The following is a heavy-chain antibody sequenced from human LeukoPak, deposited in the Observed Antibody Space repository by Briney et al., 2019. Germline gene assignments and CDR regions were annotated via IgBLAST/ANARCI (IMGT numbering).Heavy chain of an antibody. Sequence: PGGSLRLSCAASGFTFSSYSMSWGRQAPGKGLEWVSYISSSRSEIYYADSVKGGFTISRDKAKNSLYMQMNSVRAEDTRVYYCASELYRSRWPDSCSPSSFDYWGQGTLVTVSS. CDR2: ISSSRSEI. D-gene: IGHD6-6*01. CDR1: GFTFSSYS. CDR3: ASELYRSRWPDSCSPSSFDY. V-gene: IGHV3-21*05. J-gene: IGHJ4*02.